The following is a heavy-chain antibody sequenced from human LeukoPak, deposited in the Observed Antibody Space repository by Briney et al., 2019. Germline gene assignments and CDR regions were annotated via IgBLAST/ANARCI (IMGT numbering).Heavy chain of an antibody. D-gene: IGHD6-19*01. J-gene: IGHJ6*03. CDR3: ARAGSGWYFAMDV. V-gene: IGHV3-23*01. CDR2: ISGSGDST. Sequence: GGSLRLSCAASGFTFSSYAMSWVRQAPGKGLEWVSAISGSGDSTYYADSVKGRFTISRDNSKNTLYLQMNSLRAEDTAVYYCARAGSGWYFAMDVWGKGTTVTISS. CDR1: GFTFSSYA.